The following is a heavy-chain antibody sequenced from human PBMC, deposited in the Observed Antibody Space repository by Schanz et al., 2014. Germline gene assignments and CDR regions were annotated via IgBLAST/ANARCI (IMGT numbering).Heavy chain of an antibody. J-gene: IGHJ3*02. CDR3: ARDRGHGDLPGDI. V-gene: IGHV4-31*02. D-gene: IGHD4-17*01. CDR2: ISYSGST. Sequence: QVQLVESGGGVVQPGRSLRLSCAASGFTFSSYGMHWVRQAPGKGLEWIGFISYSGSTYYNPSLKSRVTISVDTSKNQFSLNLSSATAADTAVYYCARDRGHGDLPGDIWGQGTMVTVSS. CDR1: GFTFSSYG.